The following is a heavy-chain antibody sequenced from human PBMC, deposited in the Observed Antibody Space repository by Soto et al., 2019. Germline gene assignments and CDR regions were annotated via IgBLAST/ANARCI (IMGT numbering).Heavy chain of an antibody. Sequence: QVPLEQSGTEVKEPGASVKVSCKASGYSFTSYNINWVRQTTGQGLEWMGWVNPSNGDAGLAQRFQGRVTMSSDTSITKAFVEVSSLAPEDAAIYFCARAPRPAAIAVLDHWGQGTLVSVSS. CDR3: ARAPRPAAIAVLDH. D-gene: IGHD2-2*01. J-gene: IGHJ4*02. V-gene: IGHV1-8*01. CDR1: GYSFTSYN. CDR2: VNPSNGDA.